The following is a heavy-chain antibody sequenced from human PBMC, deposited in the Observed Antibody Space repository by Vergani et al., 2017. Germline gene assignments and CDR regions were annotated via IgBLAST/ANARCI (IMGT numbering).Heavy chain of an antibody. D-gene: IGHD2-2*01. J-gene: IGHJ6*02. CDR1: GYTFTSYA. V-gene: IGHV7-4-1*02. Sequence: QVQLVQSGSELKKPGASVTVSCKASGYTFTSYAMNCVRQAPGQGLEWMGWINTNTGNPTYAQRFTGRFVFSLDTSVSTAYLQISSLKAEDTAVYYCARDGGCCSSTSGPWYYYGMDVWSQGTTVTVYS. CDR3: ARDGGCCSSTSGPWYYYGMDV. CDR2: INTNTGNP.